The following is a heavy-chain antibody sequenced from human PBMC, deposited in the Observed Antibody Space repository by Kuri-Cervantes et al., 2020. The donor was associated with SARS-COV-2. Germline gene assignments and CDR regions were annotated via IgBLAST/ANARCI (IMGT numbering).Heavy chain of an antibody. D-gene: IGHD3-22*01. CDR2: ISGRGGAT. Sequence: GESLKISCAASGFTVSSNYMSWVRQAPGKGLEWVSAISGRGGATYYADSVKGRFTVSRDNSKNTLYLQMNSLRAEDTAVYYCAKEDYYDSSGLFDYWGQGTLVTVSS. V-gene: IGHV3-23*01. J-gene: IGHJ4*02. CDR3: AKEDYYDSSGLFDY. CDR1: GFTVSSNY.